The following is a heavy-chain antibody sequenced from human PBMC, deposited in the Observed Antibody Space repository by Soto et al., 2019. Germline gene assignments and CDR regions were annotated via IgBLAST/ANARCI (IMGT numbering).Heavy chain of an antibody. CDR2: IYYSGST. D-gene: IGHD3-22*01. CDR3: ARIFTSTMIVVADALDI. V-gene: IGHV4-39*01. J-gene: IGHJ3*02. Sequence: LSLTCTVSGGSISSSSYYWGWIRQPPGKGLEWIGSIYYSGSTYYNPSLKSRVTISVDTSKNQFSLKLSSVTAAGTAVYYCARIFTSTMIVVADALDIWGQGTMVTVSS. CDR1: GGSISSSSYY.